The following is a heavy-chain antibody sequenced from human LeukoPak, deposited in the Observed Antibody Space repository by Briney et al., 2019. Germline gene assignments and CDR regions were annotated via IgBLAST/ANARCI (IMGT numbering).Heavy chain of an antibody. D-gene: IGHD3-22*01. V-gene: IGHV3-9*01. Sequence: GGSLRLSCAASGFIFDDYAMHWVRQAPGKGLEWVSGISWNSGSIDYADSVKGRFIISRDNAKNSLFLQMNRLRAEDTAVYYCATYSSLNTREFQYWGQGTLVTVSP. CDR1: GFIFDDYA. CDR2: ISWNSGSI. CDR3: ATYSSLNTREFQY. J-gene: IGHJ1*01.